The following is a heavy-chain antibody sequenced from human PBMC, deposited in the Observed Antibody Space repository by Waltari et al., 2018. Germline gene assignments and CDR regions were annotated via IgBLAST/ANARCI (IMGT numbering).Heavy chain of an antibody. CDR1: GFTFSDYG. V-gene: IGHV3-33*01. D-gene: IGHD6-13*01. J-gene: IGHJ4*02. Sequence: QVQLVESGGGMVQPGRSLRLPCAASGFTFSDYGMHWVRQAPGKGLEWVAVIWYDGSNQHYGDSVQGRFTISRDDSKNTLYLQMNSLRVEDTAVYYCARKFSTSWFVDYWGQGTLVTVSS. CDR3: ARKFSTSWFVDY. CDR2: IWYDGSNQ.